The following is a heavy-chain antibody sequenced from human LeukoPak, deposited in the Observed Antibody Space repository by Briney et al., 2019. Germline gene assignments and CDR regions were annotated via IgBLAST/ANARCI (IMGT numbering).Heavy chain of an antibody. CDR2: VIPIRGVA. V-gene: IGHV1-69*04. CDR1: GGIFTYYA. J-gene: IGHJ4*02. D-gene: IGHD6-6*01. Sequence: SVKVSCKASGGIFTYYAISWVRQAPGQGLEWMGRVIPIRGVANYAQTFQDRVTITADKSTSTAYIELNSLRSEDTAVYYCATEVRSSSGLDSWGQGTLVSVST. CDR3: ATEVRSSSGLDS.